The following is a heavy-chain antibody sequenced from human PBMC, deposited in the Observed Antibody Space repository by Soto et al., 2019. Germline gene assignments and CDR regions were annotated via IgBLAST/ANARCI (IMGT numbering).Heavy chain of an antibody. D-gene: IGHD3-9*01. Sequence: QVQLVESGGGVVQPGRSLRLSCAASGFTFSSYGMHWVRQAPGKGLEWVAVISYDGSNKYYADSVKGRFTISRDNSKNTLYLQMNSLRAEDTAVYYCAKELDKPDYYYCGMDVWGQGTTVTVSS. CDR3: AKELDKPDYYYCGMDV. J-gene: IGHJ6*02. CDR2: ISYDGSNK. V-gene: IGHV3-30*18. CDR1: GFTFSSYG.